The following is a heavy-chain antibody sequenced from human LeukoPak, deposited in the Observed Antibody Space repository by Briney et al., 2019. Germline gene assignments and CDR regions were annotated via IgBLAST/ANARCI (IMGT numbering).Heavy chain of an antibody. Sequence: SETLSLTCTVSGGSISSDCWSWIRQPPGKGLEWIGYIYYSGNTNYNPSLKSRVTLSVDTSKKQISLKLTSVTAADTAVYYCARIYSGNYFDYRGQGTLVTVSS. CDR2: IYYSGNT. V-gene: IGHV4-59*01. CDR1: GGSISSDC. D-gene: IGHD1-26*01. CDR3: ARIYSGNYFDY. J-gene: IGHJ4*02.